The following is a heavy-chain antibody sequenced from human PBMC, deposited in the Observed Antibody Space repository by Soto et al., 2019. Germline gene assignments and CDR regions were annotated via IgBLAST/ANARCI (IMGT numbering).Heavy chain of an antibody. D-gene: IGHD3-22*01. CDR2: ISTNGGST. CDR3: VKGEYYYDSSGYYPFDY. Sequence: HPGGSLRLSCSASGFTFSSYAMHWVRQDQGKGLEYVSSISTNGGSTHYADSVKGRFTISRDNSKNTQYLQMSSLRADDTAVYYCVKGEYYYDSSGYYPFDYWGQRTLVTVTS. CDR1: GFTFSSYA. V-gene: IGHV3-64D*06. J-gene: IGHJ4*02.